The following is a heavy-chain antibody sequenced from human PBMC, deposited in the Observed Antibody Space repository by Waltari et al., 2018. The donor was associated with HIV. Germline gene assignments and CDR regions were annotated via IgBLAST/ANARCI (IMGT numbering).Heavy chain of an antibody. CDR3: TRRYYGTELVVDY. CDR2: IRNKDNHYAT. Sequence: EVQLVESGGGLVQPGGSLILSCAASGFTFSDFAIRWVRQASGKGLEWVGRIRNKDNHYATAYGESVKGRFTISRDDSKNTAYLQMSSLKTEDTAVYYCTRRYYGTELVVDYWGQGTMVTVSS. J-gene: IGHJ4*02. D-gene: IGHD3-10*01. V-gene: IGHV3-73*01. CDR1: GFTFSDFA.